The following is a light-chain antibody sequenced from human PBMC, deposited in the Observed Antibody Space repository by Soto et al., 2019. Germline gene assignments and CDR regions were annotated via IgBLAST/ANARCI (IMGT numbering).Light chain of an antibody. J-gene: IGKJ1*01. CDR2: AAS. CDR3: QQLNTYPPWT. Sequence: DIQLTQSPSFLSASVGDRVTITCRASPGISSYLAWYQQKPGKAPELLSYAASTLQSGVPSRFSGSGSGTDFTLTISSLQPEDSATYYCQQLNTYPPWTFGQGTKVEIK. V-gene: IGKV1-9*01. CDR1: PGISSY.